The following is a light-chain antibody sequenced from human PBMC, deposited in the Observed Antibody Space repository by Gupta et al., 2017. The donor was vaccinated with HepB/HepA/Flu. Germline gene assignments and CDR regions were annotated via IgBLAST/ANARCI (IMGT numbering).Light chain of an antibody. CDR3: LQLVSYPLT. J-gene: IGKJ4*01. CDR1: QDISSY. Sequence: ILLTQSPSLLSASVGDRVSLTCRARQDISSYLAWYQQKPGKAPKLLIYGAYTLQSGVPPRFSGSGSGTEFTLTISSLQPEDFATYYCLQLVSYPLTFGGGTKVEIK. CDR2: GAY. V-gene: IGKV1-9*01.